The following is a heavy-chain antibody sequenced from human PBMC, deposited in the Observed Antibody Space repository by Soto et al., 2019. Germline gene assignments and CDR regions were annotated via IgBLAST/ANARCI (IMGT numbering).Heavy chain of an antibody. D-gene: IGHD2-15*01. Sequence: ASVKVCCKASGYTFTRYGISWVRQAPGQGLERMGWISAYNGNTNYAQKLQGRVTMTTDTSTSTAYMELRSLRSDDTAVYYCARGGGYCSGGSCQRMDVWLDPWGQGTLVTVAS. J-gene: IGHJ5*02. V-gene: IGHV1-18*01. CDR2: ISAYNGNT. CDR3: ARGGGYCSGGSCQRMDVWLDP. CDR1: GYTFTRYG.